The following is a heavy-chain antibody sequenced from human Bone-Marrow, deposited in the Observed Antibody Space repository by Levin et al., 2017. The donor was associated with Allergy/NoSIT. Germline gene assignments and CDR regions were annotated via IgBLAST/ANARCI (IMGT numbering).Heavy chain of an antibody. CDR3: AKMEQQLVQGTFQE. CDR1: GFTSGYFA. D-gene: IGHD1-1*01. J-gene: IGHJ1*01. CDR2: IIGSGSAT. Sequence: GESLKISCAASGFTSGYFAMSWVRQTPGKGLEWVSSIIGSGSATYYAESVRGRFTISRDESKNTLYLKMNNLSADDTALYYCAKMEQQLVQGTFQEWGQGTLVTVSS. V-gene: IGHV3-23*01.